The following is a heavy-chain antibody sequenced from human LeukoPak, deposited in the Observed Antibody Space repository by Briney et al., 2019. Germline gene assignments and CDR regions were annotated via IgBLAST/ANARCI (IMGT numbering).Heavy chain of an antibody. V-gene: IGHV3-74*01. J-gene: IGHJ6*02. CDR3: VTEWYYYDSIYYGMDV. D-gene: IGHD3-22*01. CDR1: GFTFSSYW. CDR2: INSDGSST. Sequence: GGSLRLSCAASGFTFSSYWMHWVRQAPGKGLVWVSRINSDGSSTSYADSVKGRFTISRDNSKNTLYLQMNSLRAEDTAVYYCVTEWYYYDSIYYGMDVWGQGTTVTVSS.